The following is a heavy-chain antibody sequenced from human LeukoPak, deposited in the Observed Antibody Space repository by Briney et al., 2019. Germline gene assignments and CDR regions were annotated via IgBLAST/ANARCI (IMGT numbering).Heavy chain of an antibody. CDR3: ARDRHYYDSSGIDY. CDR1: GFTFSSYA. D-gene: IGHD3-22*01. J-gene: IGHJ4*02. Sequence: GGSLRLSCAASGFTFSSYAMHWVGQAPGKGLEGVAVISYYGSNKYYADSVKGRFTISRDNSKNTLYLQMNSLRAEDTAVYYCARDRHYYDSSGIDYWGQGTLVTVSS. V-gene: IGHV3-30*04. CDR2: ISYYGSNK.